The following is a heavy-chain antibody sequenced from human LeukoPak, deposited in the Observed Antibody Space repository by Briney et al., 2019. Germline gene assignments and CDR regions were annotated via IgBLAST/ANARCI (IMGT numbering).Heavy chain of an antibody. Sequence: GGSLRLSCAASGFTFSSYAMSWVRQAPGKGLEWVSSISSSSTSTNYADSVKGRFTISRDNGKNSLYLQMNSLRAEDTTVYYCARSAPAAAGTGPMDVWGKGTTVTVSS. J-gene: IGHJ6*03. CDR1: GFTFSSYA. V-gene: IGHV3-21*01. CDR3: ARSAPAAAGTGPMDV. CDR2: ISSSSTST. D-gene: IGHD6-13*01.